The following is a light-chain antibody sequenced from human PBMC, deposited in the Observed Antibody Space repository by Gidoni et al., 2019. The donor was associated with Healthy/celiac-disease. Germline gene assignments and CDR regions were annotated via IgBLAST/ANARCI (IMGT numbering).Light chain of an antibody. CDR2: AAS. CDR1: QSISSY. CDR3: QQRYSTPQT. J-gene: IGKJ2*01. V-gene: IGKV1-39*01. Sequence: DIQMTQSPSSLSASVGDRVTITCRASQSISSYLNWYQQKPGKAPKLLIYAASSLQSGVPSRFSGRGSGTDFTLTISSLQPEDFATYYCQQRYSTPQTFXQXTKLEIK.